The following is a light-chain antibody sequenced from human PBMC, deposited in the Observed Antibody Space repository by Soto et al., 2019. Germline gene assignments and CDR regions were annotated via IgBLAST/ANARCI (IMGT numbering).Light chain of an antibody. CDR3: SSKTSTSTLL. J-gene: IGLJ2*01. V-gene: IGLV2-14*01. CDR2: EVN. CDR1: SSDVINYNY. Sequence: QSVLTQPASVSGSPGQSITISCSGSSSDVINYNYVSWYQQHPGQAPKLMIYEVNNRPSGISNRCSGSKSGNTASLTISGLQAEDEADYYCSSKTSTSTLLFGGGTKLTVL.